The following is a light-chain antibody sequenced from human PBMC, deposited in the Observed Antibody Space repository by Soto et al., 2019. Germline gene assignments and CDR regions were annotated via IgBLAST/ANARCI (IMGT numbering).Light chain of an antibody. V-gene: IGLV1-51*02. Sequence: QSVLMQPPSVSAAPGQKVTISCSGSSSNIGNNYVSWYQQLPGTAPKLLIYEDNKRPSGIPDRFSGSKSGTSATLDITGLQTGDEADFYCGTWDSSLSAYVFGTGTKVTVL. CDR1: SSNIGNNY. J-gene: IGLJ1*01. CDR3: GTWDSSLSAYV. CDR2: EDN.